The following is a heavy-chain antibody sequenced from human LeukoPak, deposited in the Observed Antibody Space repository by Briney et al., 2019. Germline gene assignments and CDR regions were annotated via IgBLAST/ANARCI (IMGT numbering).Heavy chain of an antibody. V-gene: IGHV1-69*02. J-gene: IGHJ4*02. D-gene: IGHD2-2*01. Sequence: ASAKVSCKASGGTFSSYTISWVRQAPGRGLEWMGRIIPILGIANYAQKFQGRVTITADKSTSTAYMELSSLRSEDTAVYYCAILREDCSSTSCLDYWGQGTLVTVSS. CDR1: GGTFSSYT. CDR2: IIPILGIA. CDR3: AILREDCSSTSCLDY.